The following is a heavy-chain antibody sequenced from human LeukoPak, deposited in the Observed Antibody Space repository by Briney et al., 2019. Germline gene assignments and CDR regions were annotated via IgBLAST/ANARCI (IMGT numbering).Heavy chain of an antibody. D-gene: IGHD6-6*01. V-gene: IGHV1-8*01. CDR1: GYTFTSYD. J-gene: IGHJ6*04. CDR3: ARGRGSSSSQLLDV. Sequence: GASVKVSCKASGYTFTSYDIDWVRQATGQGLEWMGWMNPNSGNTGYAQKFQGRVTMTRNTSISTAYMELSSLGSDDTAVYYCARGRGSSSSQLLDVWGKGTTVTVSS. CDR2: MNPNSGNT.